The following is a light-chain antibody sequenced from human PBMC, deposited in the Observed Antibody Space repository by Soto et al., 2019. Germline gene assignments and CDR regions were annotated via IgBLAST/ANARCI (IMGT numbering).Light chain of an antibody. CDR1: QGISSY. V-gene: IGKV1-8*01. CDR2: AAS. CDR3: QQYYSYHTLT. J-gene: IGKJ4*01. Sequence: AIRMTQSPSSLSASTGDRVTITCRASQGISSYVAWYQQRPGKAPKLLIYAASTLQSGVPSRFSGSGSGTDFTLTISSLQSEDFATYYCQQYYSYHTLTFGGGTKVDIK.